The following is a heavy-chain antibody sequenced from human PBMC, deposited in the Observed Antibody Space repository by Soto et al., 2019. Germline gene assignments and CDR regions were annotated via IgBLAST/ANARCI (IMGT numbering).Heavy chain of an antibody. V-gene: IGHV3-23*01. CDR2: ITGSGGST. D-gene: IGHD5-12*01. CDR1: GFAFSSYA. Sequence: EVQLLESGGGLVQPGGSLRLSCAASGFAFSSYAISWVRQAPGKGLEWVSAITGSGGSTYYADSVKGRFTLSRDNSKNTLYLQINSRRAEDAAVYYSGRVGATTLFAQDAFAIWGQGTLTPVPS. CDR3: GRVGATTLFAQDAFAI. J-gene: IGHJ3*02.